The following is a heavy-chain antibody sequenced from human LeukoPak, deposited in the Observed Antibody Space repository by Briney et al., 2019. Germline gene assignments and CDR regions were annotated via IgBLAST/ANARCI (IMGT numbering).Heavy chain of an antibody. D-gene: IGHD4-17*01. V-gene: IGHV3-9*01. Sequence: SLRLSCAASGFTFDDYAMHWVRQAPGKGLEWVSGISWNSGSIGYADSVKGRFTISRDNAKNSLYLQMNSLRAEDTALYYCAKEDYGGNPFDYWGQGTLVTVSS. CDR3: AKEDYGGNPFDY. CDR2: ISWNSGSI. J-gene: IGHJ4*02. CDR1: GFTFDDYA.